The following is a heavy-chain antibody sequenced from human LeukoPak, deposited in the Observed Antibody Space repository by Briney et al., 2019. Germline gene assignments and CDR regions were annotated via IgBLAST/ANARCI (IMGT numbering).Heavy chain of an antibody. J-gene: IGHJ4*02. CDR1: GFTFSSYA. V-gene: IGHV3-23*01. Sequence: GSLRLSCAASGFTFSSYAMSWVRQAPGKGLEWVSAISGSGGSTHYADSVKGRFTMSRDNSKNTLYLQLNSLRAEDTAVYYCAKESAYYYGSGSYGLRYFDYWGQGTLVTVSS. CDR2: ISGSGGST. D-gene: IGHD3-10*01. CDR3: AKESAYYYGSGSYGLRYFDY.